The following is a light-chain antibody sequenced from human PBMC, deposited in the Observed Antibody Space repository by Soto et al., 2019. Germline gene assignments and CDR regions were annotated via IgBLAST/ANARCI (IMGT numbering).Light chain of an antibody. CDR3: QQRDYWQVT. CDR2: DVS. CDR1: QSVSGY. Sequence: EIVLTQSPVTLSLSPGERATLSCRASQSVSGYLAWYQQKPGQAPRLLIYDVSNRATGIPARFSGSGSGTDFTLTIRSLEPEDVEIYYCQQRDYWQVTFGLGTRLEIK. V-gene: IGKV3-11*01. J-gene: IGKJ5*01.